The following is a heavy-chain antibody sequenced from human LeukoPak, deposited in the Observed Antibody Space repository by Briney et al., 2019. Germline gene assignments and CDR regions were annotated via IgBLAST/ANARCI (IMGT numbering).Heavy chain of an antibody. CDR2: IIPILGIA. J-gene: IGHJ5*02. CDR3: ARGIQPDWFDP. D-gene: IGHD5-18*01. V-gene: IGHV1-69*04. Sequence: GASVKVSCKASGGTFSSYAISWVRQAPGQGLEWMGRIIPILGIANYAQQFQGRVTITADKSTSTAYMELSSLRSEDTAVYYCARGIQPDWFDPWGQGTLVTVSS. CDR1: GGTFSSYA.